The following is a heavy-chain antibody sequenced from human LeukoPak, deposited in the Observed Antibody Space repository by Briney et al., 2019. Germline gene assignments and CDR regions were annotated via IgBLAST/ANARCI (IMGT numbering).Heavy chain of an antibody. V-gene: IGHV7-4-1*02. CDR2: INTNTGNP. D-gene: IGHD6-13*01. J-gene: IGHJ6*02. Sequence: ASVKVSCKASGYTFTSYAMNWVRQAPGQGLEWMGWINTNTGNPTYAQGFTGRFVFSLDTSVSTAYLQISSLKAEDTAVYYCARELEVAAAVDYCYYYGMDVWGQGTTVTVSS. CDR1: GYTFTSYA. CDR3: ARELEVAAAVDYCYYYGMDV.